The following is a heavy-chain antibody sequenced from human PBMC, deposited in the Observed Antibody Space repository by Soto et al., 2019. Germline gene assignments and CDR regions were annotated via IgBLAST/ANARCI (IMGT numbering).Heavy chain of an antibody. CDR3: ARKHCSSTSCYLVSYYYGMDV. J-gene: IGHJ6*02. CDR1: GFTFCSYA. D-gene: IGHD2-2*01. Sequence: GGSLRLSCAASGFTFCSYAVHWVRQAPGKGLEWVAVISYDGSNKYYADSVKGRFTISRDNSKNTLYLQMNSLRAEDTAVYYCARKHCSSTSCYLVSYYYGMDVWGQGTTVTVSS. V-gene: IGHV3-30-3*01. CDR2: ISYDGSNK.